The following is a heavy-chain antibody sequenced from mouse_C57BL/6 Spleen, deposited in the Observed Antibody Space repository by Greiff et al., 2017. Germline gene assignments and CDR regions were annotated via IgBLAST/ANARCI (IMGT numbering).Heavy chain of an antibody. D-gene: IGHD1-1*01. CDR3: ARGYAYGQYFDY. J-gene: IGHJ2*01. Sequence: EVQLVESEGGLVQPGSSMKLSCTASGFTFSDYYMAWVRQVPEKGLEWVANITYDGSSTYYLDSLKSRFIISRDNAKNILYLQMSSLKSEDTAAYYCARGYAYGQYFDYWGQGTTLTVSS. CDR2: ITYDGSST. CDR1: GFTFSDYY. V-gene: IGHV5-16*01.